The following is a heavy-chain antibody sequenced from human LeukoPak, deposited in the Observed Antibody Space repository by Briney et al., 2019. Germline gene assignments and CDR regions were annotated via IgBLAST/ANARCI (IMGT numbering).Heavy chain of an antibody. V-gene: IGHV1-69*06. CDR3: ARGELLWFGELYRIDAFDI. Sequence: SVKVSCKASGGTLRNYAINWVRQAPGQRLEWMGGIIPMFGTANYAQKFQGRVTITADKSTGTVYMELRSLTSEDTAVYYCARGELLWFGELYRIDAFDIWGQGTMVIVSS. CDR1: GGTLRNYA. CDR2: IIPMFGTA. D-gene: IGHD3-10*01. J-gene: IGHJ3*02.